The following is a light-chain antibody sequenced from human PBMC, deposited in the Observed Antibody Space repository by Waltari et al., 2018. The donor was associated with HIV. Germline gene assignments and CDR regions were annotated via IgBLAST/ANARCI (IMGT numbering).Light chain of an antibody. J-gene: IGLJ3*02. CDR3: LTYVSKTSTWQ. CDR1: DIYIGNYNL. Sequence: QSALTQPASVSGNPGQSVTITCTGNDIYIGNYNLVSWFQQHPGKAPKLLIYDVSKRPSGVSSRFSGSKSGYVASLTISGLLTEDDSSYYCLTYVSKTSTWQFGGGTYLTV. V-gene: IGLV2-23*02. CDR2: DVS.